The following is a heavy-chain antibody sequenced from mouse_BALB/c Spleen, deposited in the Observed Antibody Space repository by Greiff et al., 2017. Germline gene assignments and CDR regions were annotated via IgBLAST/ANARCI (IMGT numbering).Heavy chain of an antibody. Sequence: EVKVVESGGGLVQPGGSLRLSCATSGFTFSDFYMEWVRQPPGMRLEWIAASRNKANDYTTEYSASVKGRFIVSRDTSQSILYLQMNALRAEDTAIYYCARDASGAMDYWGQGTSVTVAS. CDR1: GFTFSDFY. V-gene: IGHV7-1*02. CDR2: SRNKANDYTT. J-gene: IGHJ4*01. D-gene: IGHD3-1*01. CDR3: ARDASGAMDY.